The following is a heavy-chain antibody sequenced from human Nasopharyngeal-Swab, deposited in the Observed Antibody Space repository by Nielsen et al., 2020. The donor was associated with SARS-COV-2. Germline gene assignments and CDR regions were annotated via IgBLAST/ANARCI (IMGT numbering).Heavy chain of an antibody. CDR2: TYYSGST. D-gene: IGHD6-13*01. Sequence: SETLSLTCTVSGGSISSSSYYWGWIRQPPGKGLVWIGSTYYSGSTYYNPSLKSRVTISVDTSKNQFSLKLSSVTAADTAVYYCARHRYSSSWSWYFDYWGQGTLVTVSS. CDR3: ARHRYSSSWSWYFDY. J-gene: IGHJ4*02. V-gene: IGHV4-39*01. CDR1: GGSISSSSYY.